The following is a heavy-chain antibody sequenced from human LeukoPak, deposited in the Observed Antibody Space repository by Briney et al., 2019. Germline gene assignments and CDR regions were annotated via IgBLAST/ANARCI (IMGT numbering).Heavy chain of an antibody. CDR2: IYPGDSDT. CDR1: GYSFTSYW. Sequence: GESLKISCKGSGYSFTSYWIGWVRQMPGKGLEWMGIIYPGDSDTRYSPSFQGQVTISADKSISTAYLQWSSLMASDTAMYYCARLTMVRGVINWFDPWGQGTLVTVSS. CDR3: ARLTMVRGVINWFDP. J-gene: IGHJ5*02. V-gene: IGHV5-51*01. D-gene: IGHD3-10*01.